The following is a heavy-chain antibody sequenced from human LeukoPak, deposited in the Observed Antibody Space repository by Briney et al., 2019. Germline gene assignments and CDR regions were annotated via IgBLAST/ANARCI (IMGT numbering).Heavy chain of an antibody. V-gene: IGHV4-4*02. D-gene: IGHD4-11*01. CDR1: GGSISSSNW. Sequence: SETLSLTCAVSGGSISSSNWWSWVRQPPGKGLEWIGEINHSGSTNYNPSLKSRVTISVDTSKNQFSLKLSSVTAADTAVYYCGGYGNYAENAFYIWGQGTMVTVSS. CDR3: GGYGNYAENAFYI. J-gene: IGHJ3*02. CDR2: INHSGST.